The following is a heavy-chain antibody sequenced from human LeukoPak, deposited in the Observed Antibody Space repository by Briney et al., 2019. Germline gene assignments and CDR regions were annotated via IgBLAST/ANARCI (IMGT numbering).Heavy chain of an antibody. CDR1: GFTFSSYA. V-gene: IGHV3-30-3*01. CDR2: ISYDGSNK. Sequence: PGRSLRLSCAASGFTFSSYAMHWVRQAPGKGLEWVAVISYDGSNKYYADSVKGRFTISRDNSKNTLYLQMNSLRAEDTAVYYCARGGLRFFDGDAFDIWGQGTMVTVSS. J-gene: IGHJ3*02. D-gene: IGHD3-3*01. CDR3: ARGGLRFFDGDAFDI.